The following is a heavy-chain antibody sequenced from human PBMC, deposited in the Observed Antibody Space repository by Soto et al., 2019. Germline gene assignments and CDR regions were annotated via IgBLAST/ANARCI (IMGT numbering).Heavy chain of an antibody. D-gene: IGHD3-22*01. CDR3: ASHLRDYYDSSGYSNNWFDP. J-gene: IGHJ5*02. CDR1: GGSISSSSYY. CDR2: IYYSGST. Sequence: SETLSLTCTVSGGSISSSSYYWGWIRQPPGKGLEWIGSIYYSGSTYYNPSLKSRVTISVDTSKNQFSLKLGSVTAADTAVYYCASHLRDYYDSSGYSNNWFDPWGQGTLVTVSS. V-gene: IGHV4-39*01.